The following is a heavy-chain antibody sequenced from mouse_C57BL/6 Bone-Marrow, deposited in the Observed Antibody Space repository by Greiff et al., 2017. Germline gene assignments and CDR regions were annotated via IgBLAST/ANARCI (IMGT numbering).Heavy chain of an antibody. CDR1: GYSITSGYD. D-gene: IGHD1-1*01. Sequence: EVHLVESGPGMVKPSQSLSLTCTFTGYSITSGYDWHWIRHFPGNKLEWMGYISYSGSTNYNPSLKSRISITHDTSKNHFFLKLNSVTTEDTATYYCARSRYYYGSSPWFAYWGQGTLVTVSA. CDR2: ISYSGST. V-gene: IGHV3-1*01. CDR3: ARSRYYYGSSPWFAY. J-gene: IGHJ3*01.